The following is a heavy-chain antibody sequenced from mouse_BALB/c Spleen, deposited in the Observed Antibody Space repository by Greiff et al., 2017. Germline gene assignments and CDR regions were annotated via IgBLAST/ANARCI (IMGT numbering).Heavy chain of an antibody. V-gene: IGHV1-18*01. J-gene: IGHJ3*01. D-gene: IGHD4-1*01. CDR1: GYTFTDYN. Sequence: VQLQQSGPELVKPGASVKIPCKASGYTFTDYNMDWVKQSHGKSLEWIGDINPNNGGTIYNQKFKGKATLTVDKSSSTAYMELRSLTSEDTAVYYCARHWDEGVPWCAYWGQGTLVTVSA. CDR2: INPNNGGT. CDR3: ARHWDEGVPWCAY.